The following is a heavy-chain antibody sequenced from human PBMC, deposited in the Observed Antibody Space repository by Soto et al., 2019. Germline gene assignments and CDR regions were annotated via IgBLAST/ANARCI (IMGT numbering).Heavy chain of an antibody. Sequence: ASETLSLTCTVSGGSISSSSYYWGWIRQPPGKGLEWIGSIYYSGSTYYNPSLKSRVTISVDTSKNQFSLKLSSVTAADAAVYYCTRHVRGIAVAGTYYGMDVWGQGTTVTVSS. CDR2: IYYSGST. CDR3: TRHVRGIAVAGTYYGMDV. J-gene: IGHJ6*02. D-gene: IGHD6-19*01. V-gene: IGHV4-39*01. CDR1: GGSISSSSYY.